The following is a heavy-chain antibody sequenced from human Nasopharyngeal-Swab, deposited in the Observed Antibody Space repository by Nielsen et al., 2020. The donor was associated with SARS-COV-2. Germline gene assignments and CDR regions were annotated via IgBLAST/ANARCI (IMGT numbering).Heavy chain of an antibody. Sequence: RQAPGKGLEWIGYIYYSGSTYYNPSLKSRVTISVDTSKNQFSLKLSSVTAADTAVYYCARGFRRYQLLPGWFDPWGQGTLVTVSS. J-gene: IGHJ5*02. CDR2: IYYSGST. CDR3: ARGFRRYQLLPGWFDP. V-gene: IGHV4-30-4*01. D-gene: IGHD2-2*01.